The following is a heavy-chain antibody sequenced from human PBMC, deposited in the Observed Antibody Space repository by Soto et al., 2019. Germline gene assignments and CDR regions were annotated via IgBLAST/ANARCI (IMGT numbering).Heavy chain of an antibody. CDR1: GGSISSYY. Sequence: SETLSLTCTVSGGSISSYYWSWIRQPPGKGLEWIGYIYYSGSTNYNPSLKSRVTISVDTSKNQFSLKLSSVTAADTAVYYCARDVWNSSGFDYWGQGTLVTVSS. D-gene: IGHD3-22*01. CDR2: IYYSGST. CDR3: ARDVWNSSGFDY. J-gene: IGHJ4*02. V-gene: IGHV4-59*01.